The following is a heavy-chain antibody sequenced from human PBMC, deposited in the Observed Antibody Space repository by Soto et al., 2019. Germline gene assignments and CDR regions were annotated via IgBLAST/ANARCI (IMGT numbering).Heavy chain of an antibody. V-gene: IGHV1-2*02. J-gene: IGHJ6*02. CDR3: ARDSAEYSSSDGMDV. CDR1: GYILSDYC. D-gene: IGHD6-6*01. CDR2: MKPDDGGP. Sequence: GASVKVSCKSSGYILSDYCIHWVRQAPGQGLEWLGWMKPDDGGPNYAQNFQGRVIMTRDTSTDTDYMELTRLTSDDTAVYYCARDSAEYSSSDGMDVWGQGTTVTVSS.